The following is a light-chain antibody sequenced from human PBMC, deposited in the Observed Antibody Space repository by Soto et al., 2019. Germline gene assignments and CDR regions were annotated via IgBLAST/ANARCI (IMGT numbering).Light chain of an antibody. CDR2: DAY. CDR1: QSFRGL. Sequence: VLTQSPVTLSLSPGERATLSCRASQSFRGLLAWYQQKPGQAPRLLIYDAYNRATGISPRFSGSGSGTDFTLTISSLEPDDSAVYYCQQRHMWPITFGQGTRLEIK. J-gene: IGKJ5*01. V-gene: IGKV3-11*01. CDR3: QQRHMWPIT.